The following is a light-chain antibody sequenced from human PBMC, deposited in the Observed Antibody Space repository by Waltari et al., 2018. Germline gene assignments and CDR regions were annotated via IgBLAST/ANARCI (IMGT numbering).Light chain of an antibody. CDR1: QSISNC. CDR3: QQSYTSPQYT. J-gene: IGKJ2*01. Sequence: DIQMTQSPSSLSASVGDRVTITCRASQSISNCLNWYHQRPGKAPQLLIFAASSLQTGVPSRFSGSGSGSDFTLTISSLQPEDFATYYCQQSYTSPQYTFGQGTKLDIK. CDR2: AAS. V-gene: IGKV1-39*01.